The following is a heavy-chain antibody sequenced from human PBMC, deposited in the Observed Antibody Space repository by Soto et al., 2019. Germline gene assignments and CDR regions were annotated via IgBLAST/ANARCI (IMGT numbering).Heavy chain of an antibody. CDR3: ARVGRKVCTNGVCYNYYHYGMDV. V-gene: IGHV1-18*01. J-gene: IGHJ6*02. CDR2: ISAYNGNT. D-gene: IGHD2-8*01. Sequence: ASVKVSCKASGYTFTSYGISWVRQAPGQGLEWMGWISAYNGNTNYAQKLQGRVTMTTDTSTSTAYMELRSLGSDDTAVYYCARVGRKVCTNGVCYNYYHYGMDVWGQGTTVTVSS. CDR1: GYTFTSYG.